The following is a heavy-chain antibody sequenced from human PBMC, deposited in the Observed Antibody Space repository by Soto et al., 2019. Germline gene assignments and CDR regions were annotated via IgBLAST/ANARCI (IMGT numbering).Heavy chain of an antibody. Sequence: QITLKESGPTLVKPTQTLTLTCTFSGFSLSTSGVGVGWIRQPPGKALEWLAVIYWDDYKHYSPSLKSRLTTXKXXSKNHVVLTMTNMDPVDTATYYCAHKGYGDYPLDYWGQGTLLTVSS. CDR2: IYWDDYK. V-gene: IGHV2-5*02. CDR1: GFSLSTSGVG. D-gene: IGHD4-17*01. J-gene: IGHJ4*02. CDR3: AHKGYGDYPLDY.